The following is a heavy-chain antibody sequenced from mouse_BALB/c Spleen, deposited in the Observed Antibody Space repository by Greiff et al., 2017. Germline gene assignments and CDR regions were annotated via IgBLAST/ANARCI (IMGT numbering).Heavy chain of an antibody. J-gene: IGHJ4*01. CDR3: ARRSSYVYYAMDY. CDR1: GYSITSDYA. V-gene: IGHV3-2*02. CDR2: ISYSGST. Sequence: VQGVESGPGLVKPSQSLSLTCTVTGYSITSDYAWNWIRQFPGNKLEWMGYISYSGSTSYNPSLKSRISITRDTSKNQFFLQLNSVTTEDTATYYCARRSSYVYYAMDYWGQGTSVTVSS. D-gene: IGHD1-1*01.